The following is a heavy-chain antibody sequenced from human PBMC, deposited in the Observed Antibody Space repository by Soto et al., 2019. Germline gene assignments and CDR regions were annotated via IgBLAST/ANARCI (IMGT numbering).Heavy chain of an antibody. CDR1: GYTFTSYG. D-gene: IGHD1-20*01. CDR2: ISAYNGNT. V-gene: IGHV1-18*01. Sequence: GASVKVSCKASGYTFTSYGISWVRQAPGQGLEWMGWISAYNGNTNYAQKLQGRATMTTDTSTSTTYMELRSLRSDDTAVYYCAREKAAALNWDYWGQGTLVTVSS. J-gene: IGHJ4*02. CDR3: AREKAAALNWDY.